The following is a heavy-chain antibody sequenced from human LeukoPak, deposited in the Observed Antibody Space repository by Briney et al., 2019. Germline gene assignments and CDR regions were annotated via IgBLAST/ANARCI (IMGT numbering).Heavy chain of an antibody. CDR3: ARRAAAGPWFDP. V-gene: IGHV4-34*01. D-gene: IGHD6-13*01. J-gene: IGHJ5*02. Sequence: SETLSLTCAVYGGSFSGYYWSWIRQPPGKGLEWIGEINHSGSTNYNPSLKSRVTISVDTSKNQFSLKLSSVTAADTAVYYWARRAAAGPWFDPGGQGTLVTVSS. CDR2: INHSGST. CDR1: GGSFSGYY.